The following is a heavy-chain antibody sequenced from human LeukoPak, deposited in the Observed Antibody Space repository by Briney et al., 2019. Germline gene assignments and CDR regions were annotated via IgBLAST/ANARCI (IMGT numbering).Heavy chain of an antibody. D-gene: IGHD6-19*01. CDR1: GFTFSSHW. J-gene: IGHJ4*02. CDR3: ARGRYSSGWYYFDY. Sequence: GGSLRLSCAASGFTFSSHWMHWVRQAPGKGLVWVSRINSDGSSTSYADSVKGRFTIPRDNAKNTLYLQMNSLRAEDTAVYYCARGRYSSGWYYFDYWGQGTLVTVSS. CDR2: INSDGSST. V-gene: IGHV3-74*01.